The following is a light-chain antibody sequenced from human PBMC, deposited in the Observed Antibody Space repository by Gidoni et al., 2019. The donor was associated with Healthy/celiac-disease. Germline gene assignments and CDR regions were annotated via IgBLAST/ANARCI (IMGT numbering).Light chain of an antibody. V-gene: IGKV2-28*01. J-gene: IGKJ3*01. CDR2: LGS. CDR3: MQALQTPFT. CDR1: QRLLHSNGYNY. Sequence: DIVMTQSPLSLPVTPGEQDSISCRSSQRLLHSNGYNYLDWYLQKPGQSPQLLSYLGSTRASGVPDMFSGSGSGTDFTLKISRVEAEDVGVYYCMQALQTPFTFGPGTKVDIK.